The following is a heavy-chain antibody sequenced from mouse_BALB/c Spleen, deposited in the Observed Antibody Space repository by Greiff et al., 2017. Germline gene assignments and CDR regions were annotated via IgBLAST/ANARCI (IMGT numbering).Heavy chain of an antibody. D-gene: IGHD2-3*01. CDR1: GYSFTGYF. CDR3: AREQEPYDGYYAWFAY. J-gene: IGHJ3*01. CDR2: INPYNGDT. V-gene: IGHV1-20*02. Sequence: DVKLVESGPELVKPGASVKISCKASGYSFTGYFMNWVMQSHGKSLEWIGRINPYNGDTFYNQKFKGKATLTVDKSSSTAHMELRSLASEDSAVYYCAREQEPYDGYYAWFAYWGQGTLVTVSA.